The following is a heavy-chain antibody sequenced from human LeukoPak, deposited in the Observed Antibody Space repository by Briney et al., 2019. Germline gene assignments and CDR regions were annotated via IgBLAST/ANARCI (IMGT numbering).Heavy chain of an antibody. J-gene: IGHJ6*02. CDR3: AREASQIKDMDL. Sequence: PGGSLRLSCAASGFTFGKYNMDWVRQAPGKRLEWVSSIGTSGRDMYYVASVKGRFAISRDNAKNSLYLQMNSLRDEDTALYYCAREASQIKDMDLWGQGTTVTVSS. CDR1: GFTFGKYN. V-gene: IGHV3-21*01. CDR2: IGTSGRDM.